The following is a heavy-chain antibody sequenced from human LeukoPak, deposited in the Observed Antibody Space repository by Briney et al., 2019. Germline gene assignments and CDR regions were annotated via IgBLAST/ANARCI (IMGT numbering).Heavy chain of an antibody. D-gene: IGHD6-19*01. J-gene: IGHJ6*04. V-gene: IGHV1-18*04. CDR2: ISAYSGNT. CDR1: GYTFTSYG. Sequence: ASVKVSCKASGYTFTSYGISWVRQAPGQGLEWMGWISAYSGNTNYAQKLQGRVTMTTDTSTSTAYMELRSPRSDDTAVYYCARDTILSGYSSGWYYYYGMDVWGKGTTVTVSS. CDR3: ARDTILSGYSSGWYYYYGMDV.